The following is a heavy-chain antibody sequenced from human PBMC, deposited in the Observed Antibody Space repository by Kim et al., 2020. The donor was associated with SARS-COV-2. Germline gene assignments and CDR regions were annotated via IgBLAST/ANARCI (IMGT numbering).Heavy chain of an antibody. J-gene: IGHJ4*02. Sequence: SETLSLTCAVYGGSFSGYYWSWIRQPPGKGLEWIGEINHSGSTNYNPSLKSRVTISVDTSKNQFSLKLSSVTAADTAVYYCARVGGYYYRPFIDYWGQGTLVTVSS. CDR2: INHSGST. CDR1: GGSFSGYY. CDR3: ARVGGYYYRPFIDY. V-gene: IGHV4-34*01. D-gene: IGHD3-22*01.